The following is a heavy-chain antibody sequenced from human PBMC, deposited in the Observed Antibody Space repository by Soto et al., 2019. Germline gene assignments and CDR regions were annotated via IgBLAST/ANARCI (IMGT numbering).Heavy chain of an antibody. CDR1: GFTFSSYI. D-gene: IGHD5-12*01. CDR3: ARGQAGYDSMAFDP. Sequence: HPGGSLRLSCAASGFTFSSYIMNLVRQAPGKGLEWVSYISSSSSTIYYADSVKGRFTISRDNAKNSLYLQMNSLRDEDTAVYYCARGQAGYDSMAFDPWGEGTLVTVSS. V-gene: IGHV3-48*02. J-gene: IGHJ5*02. CDR2: ISSSSSTI.